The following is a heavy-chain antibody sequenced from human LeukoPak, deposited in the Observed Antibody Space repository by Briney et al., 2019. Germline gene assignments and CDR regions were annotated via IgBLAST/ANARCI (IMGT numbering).Heavy chain of an antibody. V-gene: IGHV4-39*01. CDR3: ARHRGIPLVRGVRDGFDI. CDR1: GASITSSRLY. D-gene: IGHD3-10*01. CDR2: IYYSGTT. Sequence: PSETLSLTCSVSGASITSSRLYWGWIRQPPGKGLEWIGSIYYSGTTFYNPSLKSRVTISPDTSKNQFSLKLTSVPAADTAAHYCARHRGIPLVRGVRDGFDIWGQGTMVSVSS. J-gene: IGHJ3*02.